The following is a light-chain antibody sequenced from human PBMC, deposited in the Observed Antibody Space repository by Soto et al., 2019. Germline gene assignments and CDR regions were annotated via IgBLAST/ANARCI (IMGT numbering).Light chain of an antibody. J-gene: IGLJ1*01. CDR1: SSDVGGYNY. Sequence: QSVLTQPASVSGSPGQSITISCTGTSSDVGGYNYVSWYQQHPGKAPKLMIYDVSNRPSGVSNRFSGSKSGNTASLTISGLQAEDEADYYCSSYTSNSTPPYVFGTGTMVTVL. CDR3: SSYTSNSTPPYV. V-gene: IGLV2-14*01. CDR2: DVS.